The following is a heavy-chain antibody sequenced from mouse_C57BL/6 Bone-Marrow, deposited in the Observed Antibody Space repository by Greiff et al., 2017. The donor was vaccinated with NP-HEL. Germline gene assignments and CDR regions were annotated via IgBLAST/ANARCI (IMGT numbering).Heavy chain of an antibody. Sequence: QVHVKQSGAELVRPGASVTLSCKASGYTFTDYEMHWVKQTPVHGLEWIGAIDPETGGTAYNQKFKGKAILTADKSSNTAYMELRSLTSEDSAVYYCTRIPLITTVVARYFDVWGTGTTVTVSS. V-gene: IGHV1-15*01. CDR3: TRIPLITTVVARYFDV. CDR1: GYTFTDYE. J-gene: IGHJ1*03. D-gene: IGHD1-1*01. CDR2: IDPETGGT.